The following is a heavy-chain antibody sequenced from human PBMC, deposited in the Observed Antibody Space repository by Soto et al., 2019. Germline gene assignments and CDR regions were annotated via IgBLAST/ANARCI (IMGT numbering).Heavy chain of an antibody. Sequence: QVQLVQSGAEVKKPGASVRVSCEASGYRFTTHYIHWVRQAPGQGLEWMGRMNVGTGGTTYAHKFQGRVTMTRDTSSRTAYLEVSSVKSDDTAMYYCARDGNFALRGYSFGFDFWGQGTLVTVSS. CDR2: MNVGTGGT. D-gene: IGHD5-18*01. J-gene: IGHJ4*02. V-gene: IGHV1-2*06. CDR1: GYRFTTHY. CDR3: ARDGNFALRGYSFGFDF.